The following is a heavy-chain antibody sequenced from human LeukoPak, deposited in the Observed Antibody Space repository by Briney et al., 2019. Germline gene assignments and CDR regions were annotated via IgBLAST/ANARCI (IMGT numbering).Heavy chain of an antibody. D-gene: IGHD6-19*01. J-gene: IGHJ4*02. V-gene: IGHV4-39*01. CDR3: ARHSSGWYDDY. CDR1: GGSISSSSYY. CDR2: IYYSGST. Sequence: SETLSLTCTVSGGSISSSSYYWGWIRQPPGKGLEWIGSIYYSGSTYYNPSLKSRVTISVDTSKNQFSLKLSSVTAADTAVYYCARHSSGWYDDYGGQGTLVTVSS.